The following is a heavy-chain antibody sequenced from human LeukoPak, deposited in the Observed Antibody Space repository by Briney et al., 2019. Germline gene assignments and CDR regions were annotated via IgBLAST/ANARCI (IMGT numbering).Heavy chain of an antibody. V-gene: IGHV1-18*01. Sequence: EASVKVSCKASGYTFTSYGISWVRQAPGQGLEWMGWISAYNGNTNYAQNLQGRVTMTTDTSTRTAYMELRSLRSDDTALYYCARGYTATGNWYFDLWGRGTLVTVSS. D-gene: IGHD4-17*01. CDR3: ARGYTATGNWYFDL. CDR2: ISAYNGNT. J-gene: IGHJ2*01. CDR1: GYTFTSYG.